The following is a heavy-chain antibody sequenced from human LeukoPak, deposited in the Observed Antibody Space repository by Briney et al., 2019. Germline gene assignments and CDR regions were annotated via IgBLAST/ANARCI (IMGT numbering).Heavy chain of an antibody. D-gene: IGHD4-23*01. J-gene: IGHJ4*02. CDR2: ISYDGSNR. V-gene: IGHV3-30*03. CDR1: GFSFSTYG. Sequence: GGSLRLSCAASGFSFSTYGMHWVRQAPGKGLEWAAVISYDGSNRYYADSVKGRFTISRDNSNNTLYLQMNSLGPEDTAVYYCATARTTVVTPGYNWGQGTLVTVSS. CDR3: ATARTTVVTPGYN.